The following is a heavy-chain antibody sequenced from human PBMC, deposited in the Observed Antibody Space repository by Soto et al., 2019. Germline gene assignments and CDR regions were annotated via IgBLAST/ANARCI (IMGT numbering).Heavy chain of an antibody. CDR1: GGSISSGDYY. D-gene: IGHD3-3*01. Sequence: PSETLSLTCTVSGGSISSGDYYWSWIRQPPGKGLEWIGYIYYSGSTYYNPSLKSRVTISVDTSKNQFSLKLSSVTAADTAVYYCARGAGWQAIFGVVTSSYYYGMDVWGQGTTVTVSS. CDR2: IYYSGST. J-gene: IGHJ6*02. V-gene: IGHV4-30-4*02. CDR3: ARGAGWQAIFGVVTSSYYYGMDV.